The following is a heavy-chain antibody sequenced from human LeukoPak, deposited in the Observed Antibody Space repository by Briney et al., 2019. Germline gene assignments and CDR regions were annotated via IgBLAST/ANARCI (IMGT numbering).Heavy chain of an antibody. D-gene: IGHD5-18*01. CDR3: ARHGGYSYGDYFDY. CDR1: GFTFSSYW. CDR2: IKQDGSEK. V-gene: IGHV3-7*01. Sequence: GGSLRLSCAASGFTFSSYWMSWVRQAPGKGLEWVANIKQDGSEKYYVDSVKGRFTISRDNAKNSLYLQMNSLRAEDTAVYYCARHGGYSYGDYFDYWGQGTLVTVSS. J-gene: IGHJ4*02.